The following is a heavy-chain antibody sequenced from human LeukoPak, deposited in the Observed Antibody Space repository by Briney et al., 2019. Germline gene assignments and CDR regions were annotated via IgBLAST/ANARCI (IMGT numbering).Heavy chain of an antibody. J-gene: IGHJ3*02. V-gene: IGHV3-23*01. CDR3: ARHSYYYDSSGYYIPDAFDI. CDR1: GFSLSSYA. D-gene: IGHD3-22*01. CDR2: ISGSGGST. Sequence: GGSLRLSCTVSGFSLSSYAMSWVRRAPGKGLEWVSAISGSGGSTYYADSVKGRFTISRDNSKNTLYLQMNSLRAEDTAVYYCARHSYYYDSSGYYIPDAFDIWGQGTMVTVSS.